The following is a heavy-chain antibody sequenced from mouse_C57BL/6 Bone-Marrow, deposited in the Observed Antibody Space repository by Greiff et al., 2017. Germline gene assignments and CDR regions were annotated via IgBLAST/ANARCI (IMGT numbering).Heavy chain of an antibody. D-gene: IGHD2-4*01. J-gene: IGHJ4*01. V-gene: IGHV14-4*01. CDR1: GFNIKDDY. CDR3: TRDYESHY. CDR2: IDPENGDT. Sequence: EVKLQESGAELVRPGASVKLSCTASGFNIKDDYMHWVKQRPEQGLEWIGWIDPENGDTEYASKFQGKATITADTSSNTAYLQLSSLTSEDTAVYYCTRDYESHYWGQGTSVTVSS.